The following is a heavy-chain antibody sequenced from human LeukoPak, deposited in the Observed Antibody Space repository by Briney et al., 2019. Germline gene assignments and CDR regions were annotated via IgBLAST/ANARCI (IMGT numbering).Heavy chain of an antibody. Sequence: GGSLRLSCAASGFTFDDYAMHWVRQAPGKGLEWVSLISGDGGSTYYADSVKGRFTISRDNSKNSLYLQMNSLRTEDTALYYCAKGLTYYYDSSGYPTYYYYYYMDVWGKGTTVTVPS. D-gene: IGHD3-22*01. J-gene: IGHJ6*03. CDR1: GFTFDDYA. CDR3: AKGLTYYYDSSGYPTYYYYYYMDV. CDR2: ISGDGGST. V-gene: IGHV3-43*02.